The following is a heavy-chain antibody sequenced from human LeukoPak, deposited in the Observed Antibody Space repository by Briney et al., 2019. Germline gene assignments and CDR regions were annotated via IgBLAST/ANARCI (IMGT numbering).Heavy chain of an antibody. V-gene: IGHV4-39*07. D-gene: IGHD6-19*01. CDR3: ARYKAVAGTTGMDV. J-gene: IGHJ6*04. CDR1: GGSISSSTYY. CDR2: LYYSGST. Sequence: SETLSLTCTVSGGSISSSTYYWGWIRQPPGKGLEWIGSLYYSGSTYYNPSLKSRVTISLDTSKNQFSLKMRSVTTADTAVYYCARYKAVAGTTGMDVWGKGTTVTVSS.